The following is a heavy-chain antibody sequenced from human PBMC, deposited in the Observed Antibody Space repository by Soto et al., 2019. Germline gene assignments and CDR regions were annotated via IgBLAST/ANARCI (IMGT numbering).Heavy chain of an antibody. V-gene: IGHV3-64*01. D-gene: IGHD4-17*01. J-gene: IGHJ6*02. Sequence: EVQLVESGGGLVQPGGSLRLSCAASGFTFSSYAMHWVRQAPGKGLEYVSAISSNGGSTYYANSVKGRFTISRDNSKNTLYLQMGSLRAEDMAVYYCARAAYYGDVPEDYYGMDVWGQGTTVTVSS. CDR1: GFTFSSYA. CDR3: ARAAYYGDVPEDYYGMDV. CDR2: ISSNGGST.